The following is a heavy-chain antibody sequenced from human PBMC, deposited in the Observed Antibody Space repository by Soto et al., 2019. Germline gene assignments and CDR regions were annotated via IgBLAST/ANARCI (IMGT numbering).Heavy chain of an antibody. J-gene: IGHJ5*02. CDR3: ARAISGWFDP. V-gene: IGHV1-18*01. CDR1: GYTFTSYG. Sequence: QVQLVQSGPEVKKPGASVKVSCKASGYTFTSYGITWVRQAPGQGLEWMGWTGAYNGYTKYAQKYQGRVTMTTNTSTSTAYMELRSLSSDDTAIYYCARAISGWFDPWGQGTLVTVSS. CDR2: TGAYNGYT.